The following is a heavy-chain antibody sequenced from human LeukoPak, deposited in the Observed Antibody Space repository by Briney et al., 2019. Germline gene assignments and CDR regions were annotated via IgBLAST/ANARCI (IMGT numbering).Heavy chain of an antibody. D-gene: IGHD4/OR15-4a*01. Sequence: APVKVSCKASGYTFTSYYMHWVRQAPGQGLEWMGIINPSGGSTSYAQKFQGRVTMTRDTSTSTVYMELSSLRSGDTAVYYCARGPSLKGAPDYWGQGTLVTVSS. CDR1: GYTFTSYY. J-gene: IGHJ4*02. CDR2: INPSGGST. V-gene: IGHV1-46*01. CDR3: ARGPSLKGAPDY.